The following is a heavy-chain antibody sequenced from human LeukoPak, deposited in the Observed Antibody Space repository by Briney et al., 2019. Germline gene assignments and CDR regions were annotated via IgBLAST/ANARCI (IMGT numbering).Heavy chain of an antibody. J-gene: IGHJ4*02. CDR1: GFIFSNYE. Sequence: PGGSLRLSCEASGFIFSNYEMNWVRQTPGKGLEWVSYISDHGKSINYVDSVKGRLTISRDNAKNSLYLQMNSLRVEDTAIYFCARARIAAPLLDYWGQGTLVSVSS. D-gene: IGHD6-13*01. V-gene: IGHV3-48*03. CDR3: ARARIAAPLLDY. CDR2: ISDHGKSI.